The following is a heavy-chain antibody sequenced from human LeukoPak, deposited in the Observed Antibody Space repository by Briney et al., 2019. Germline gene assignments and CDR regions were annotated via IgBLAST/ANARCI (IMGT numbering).Heavy chain of an antibody. Sequence: ASVKVSCKASGYTFTSYYMHWVRQAPGQGLEWMGIINPSGGSTSYAQKFQGRVTMIRDTSTSTVYMELSSLRSEDTAVYYCAREFGLMVYATRANYFDYWGQGTLVTVSS. CDR2: INPSGGST. CDR1: GYTFTSYY. D-gene: IGHD2-8*01. CDR3: AREFGLMVYATRANYFDY. V-gene: IGHV1-46*01. J-gene: IGHJ4*02.